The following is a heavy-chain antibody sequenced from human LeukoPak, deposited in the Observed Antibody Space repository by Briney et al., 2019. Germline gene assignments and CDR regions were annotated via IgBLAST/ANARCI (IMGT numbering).Heavy chain of an antibody. D-gene: IGHD2-15*01. CDR3: VRVKGSYFDY. J-gene: IGHJ4*02. CDR2: ISSSGSAI. V-gene: IGHV3-48*01. CDR1: GFPLSSYS. Sequence: GGSLRLSCAASGFPLSSYSINWVRQAPGKGLEWASYISSSGSAIYYVDPVKGRFTVSRDNAKNSLFLQMNSPRAEDTAVYYCVRVKGSYFDYWGQGALVTVSS.